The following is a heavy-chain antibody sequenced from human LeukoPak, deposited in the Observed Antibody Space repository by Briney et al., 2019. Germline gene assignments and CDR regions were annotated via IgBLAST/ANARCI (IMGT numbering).Heavy chain of an antibody. CDR3: ARGSGHIVVVSALPDF. Sequence: ASVKVSCTTSGYPFTNFGVNWVRQAPGPGLEWMGWISSHNGDTRYAQRFQGRVTLTTDTSASTAYMELWSLTSDDTAVYYCARGSGHIVVVSALPDFWGQGTLVTVSS. D-gene: IGHD2-21*01. J-gene: IGHJ4*02. CDR1: GYPFTNFG. CDR2: ISSHNGDT. V-gene: IGHV1-18*01.